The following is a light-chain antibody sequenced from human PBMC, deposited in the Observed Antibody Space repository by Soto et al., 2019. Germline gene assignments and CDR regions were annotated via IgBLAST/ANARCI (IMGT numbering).Light chain of an antibody. J-gene: IGKJ4*01. Sequence: DIQMAQSPSTLSAPVGDRVTITCRASQSISSYLNWYQQKPGKAPKLLIYAASSLQSGVPSRFSGSGSGTDFTLTISSLRPEDFATYYCQQSYSTPLTFGGGTKVDIK. CDR1: QSISSY. V-gene: IGKV1-39*01. CDR2: AAS. CDR3: QQSYSTPLT.